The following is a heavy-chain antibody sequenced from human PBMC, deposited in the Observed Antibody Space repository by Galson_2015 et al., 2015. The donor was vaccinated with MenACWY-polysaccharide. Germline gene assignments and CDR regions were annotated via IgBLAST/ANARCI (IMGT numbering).Heavy chain of an antibody. V-gene: IGHV3-23*01. CDR3: AKRGNDFVFEY. D-gene: IGHD2-21*02. J-gene: IGHJ4*02. CDR1: GFTFSSSA. CDR2: INSGGDDT. Sequence: SLRLSCAASGFTFSSSAMSWVRQAPGKGLERVSSINSGGDDTYYVDSMKGRVTISRDNSKNTLYLQMNSLRVDDTALYYCAKRGNDFVFEYWGQGTLVTVSS.